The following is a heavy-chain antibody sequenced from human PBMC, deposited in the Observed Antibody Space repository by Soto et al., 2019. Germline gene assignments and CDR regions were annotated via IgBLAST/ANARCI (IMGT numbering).Heavy chain of an antibody. V-gene: IGHV1-69*01. J-gene: IGHJ6*01. CDR3: ARCIPGSTCWRCGMDV. CDR1: GGTFSSYA. Sequence: QVQLVQSGAEVKKPGSSVKVSCKASGGTFSSYAISWVRQAPGQGLEWMGGIIPISGTANYAQKFQGRVTINADESTSTAHMQLSSLRSEDTAVDYCARCIPGSTCWRCGMDVWGQGTTVTGSS. CDR2: IIPISGTA. D-gene: IGHD1-7*01.